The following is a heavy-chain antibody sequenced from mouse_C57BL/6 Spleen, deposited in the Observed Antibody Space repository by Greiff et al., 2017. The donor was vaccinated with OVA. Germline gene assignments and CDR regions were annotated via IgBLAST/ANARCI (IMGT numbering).Heavy chain of an antibody. CDR3: ARRQTSMAYYFDY. Sequence: VQLQQPGAELVKPGASVKMSCKASGYTFTSYWITWVKQRPGQGLEWIGDIYPGSGSTNYNEKFKSKATLTVDTSSSTAYMQLSSLTSEDSAVYYCARRQTSMAYYFDYWGQGTTLTVSS. D-gene: IGHD2-3*01. V-gene: IGHV1-55*01. J-gene: IGHJ2*01. CDR1: GYTFTSYW. CDR2: IYPGSGST.